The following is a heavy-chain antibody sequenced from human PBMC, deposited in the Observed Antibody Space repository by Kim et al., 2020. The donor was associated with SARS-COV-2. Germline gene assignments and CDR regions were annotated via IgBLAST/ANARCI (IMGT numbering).Heavy chain of an antibody. CDR1: GGSISSGGYY. CDR3: ARARRGIVVDAFDI. Sequence: SETLSLTCTVSGGSISSGGYYWSWIRQHPGKGLEWIGYIYYSGSTYYNPSLKSRVTISVDTSKNQFSLKLSSVTAADTAVYYCARARRGIVVDAFDIWGQGIMVTVSS. D-gene: IGHD6-19*01. J-gene: IGHJ3*02. CDR2: IYYSGST. V-gene: IGHV4-31*03.